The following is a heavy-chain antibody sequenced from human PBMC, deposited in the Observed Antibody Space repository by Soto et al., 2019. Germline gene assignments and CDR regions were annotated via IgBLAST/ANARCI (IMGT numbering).Heavy chain of an antibody. Sequence: LRLSCAASGFTFSDYSMNWVRQAPGKGLEWLSSISSSSSTMYYADSVKGRFTISRDDAKNSLYLQMNSLRDEDTAVYYCARGDYYYYGLDVWGQGTTVTVSS. CDR3: ARGDYYYYGLDV. CDR1: GFTFSDYS. V-gene: IGHV3-48*02. D-gene: IGHD3-16*01. CDR2: ISSSSSTM. J-gene: IGHJ6*02.